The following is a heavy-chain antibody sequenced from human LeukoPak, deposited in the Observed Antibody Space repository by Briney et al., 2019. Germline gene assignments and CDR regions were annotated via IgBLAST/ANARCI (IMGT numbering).Heavy chain of an antibody. CDR3: ARDVRRSSSSSNSYYYYMDV. CDR1: GGSISNYY. D-gene: IGHD6-6*01. V-gene: IGHV4-4*07. CDR2: IYTSGST. J-gene: IGHJ6*03. Sequence: SETLSLTCTVPGGSISNYYWSWIRQPAGKGLEWIGRIYTSGSTNYNPSLKSRVTMSVDTPKNQFSLKLDSVTAADTAVYYCARDVRRSSSSSNSYYYYMDVWGKGTTVTVSS.